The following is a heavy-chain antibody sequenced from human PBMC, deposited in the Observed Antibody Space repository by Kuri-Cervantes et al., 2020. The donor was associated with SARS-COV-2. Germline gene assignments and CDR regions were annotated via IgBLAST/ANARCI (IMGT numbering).Heavy chain of an antibody. CDR3: AKDRGAYQNALAY. CDR1: GFTSSSFG. D-gene: IGHD1-26*01. V-gene: IGHV3-30*02. J-gene: IGHJ4*02. Sequence: GGSLRLSCAASGFTSSSFGMHWVRQTPGKGLDWVAFIRYDGNSKFYADSVKGRFTISRDNSRNTLFLQMSGLKSEDTSIYYCAKDRGAYQNALAYWGQGTLVTVSS. CDR2: IRYDGNSK.